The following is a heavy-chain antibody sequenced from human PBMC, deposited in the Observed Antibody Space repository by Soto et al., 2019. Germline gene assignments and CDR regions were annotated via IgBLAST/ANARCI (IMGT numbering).Heavy chain of an antibody. J-gene: IGHJ4*02. Sequence: EVQLVESGGGLVQPGGSLRLSCAASGFTVSSNFMSWFRQPPGKGLEWISVIGTTDGTYYAGSVKGRFTISTDNFKNTLYLPMNSPRAEDTAVYFCARDPPGLGSYSYDHWGQGTLVTVSS. V-gene: IGHV3-66*01. CDR2: IGTTDGT. D-gene: IGHD3-10*01. CDR3: ARDPPGLGSYSYDH. CDR1: GFTVSSNF.